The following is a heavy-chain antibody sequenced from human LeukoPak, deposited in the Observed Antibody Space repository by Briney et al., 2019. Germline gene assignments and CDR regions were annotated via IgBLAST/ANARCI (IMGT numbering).Heavy chain of an antibody. D-gene: IGHD3-22*01. CDR1: GGSISSYY. V-gene: IGHV4-59*08. Sequence: SETLCLTCTATGGSISSYYWSWIRQPPGKGLEWIGYIYYSGSTNYNPSLKSRVTISVDTSKNQFSLKLSSVTAADTAVYYCARPDGSSGYAFDIWGQGTMVTVSS. CDR2: IYYSGST. J-gene: IGHJ3*02. CDR3: ARPDGSSGYAFDI.